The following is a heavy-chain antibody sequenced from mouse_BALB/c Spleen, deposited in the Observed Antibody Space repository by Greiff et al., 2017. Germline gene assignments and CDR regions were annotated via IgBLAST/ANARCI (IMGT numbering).Heavy chain of an antibody. V-gene: IGHV1-74*01. J-gene: IGHJ3*01. Sequence: QVQLQQSGPQLVRPGASVQISCKASGYSFTSYWMHWVKQRPGQGLEWIGMIDPSESETRLNQKFKDKATLTVDKSSSTAYMQLSSPTSEDSAVYYCAIDYGSSYSWFAYWGQGTLVTVSA. D-gene: IGHD1-1*01. CDR3: AIDYGSSYSWFAY. CDR1: GYSFTSYW. CDR2: IDPSESET.